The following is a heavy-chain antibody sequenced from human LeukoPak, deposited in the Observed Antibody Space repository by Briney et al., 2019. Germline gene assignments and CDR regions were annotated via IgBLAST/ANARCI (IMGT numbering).Heavy chain of an antibody. CDR3: ARGPPGNWYFDL. V-gene: IGHV4-39*07. D-gene: IGHD1-14*01. J-gene: IGHJ2*01. CDR1: GGSISSSSYY. Sequence: PSETLSLTCTVSGGSISSSSYYWGWIRQPPGKGLEWIGSIYYSGSTYYNPSLKSRVTISVDTSKNQFSLKLSSVTAADTAVYYCARGPPGNWYFDLWGRGTLVTVSS. CDR2: IYYSGST.